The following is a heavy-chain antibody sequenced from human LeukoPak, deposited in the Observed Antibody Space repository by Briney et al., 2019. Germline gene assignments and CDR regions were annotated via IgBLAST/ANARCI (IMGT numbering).Heavy chain of an antibody. V-gene: IGHV1-18*04. CDR3: ARDNDSSGYYYYYYYMDV. CDR2: ISAYNGNT. D-gene: IGHD3-22*01. Sequence: ASVKVSCKASGYTFTGYYMHWVRQAPGQGLEWMGWISAYNGNTNYAQKLQGRVTMTTDTSTSTAYMELRSLRSDDTAVYYCARDNDSSGYYYYYYYMDVWGKGTTVTISS. CDR1: GYTFTGYY. J-gene: IGHJ6*03.